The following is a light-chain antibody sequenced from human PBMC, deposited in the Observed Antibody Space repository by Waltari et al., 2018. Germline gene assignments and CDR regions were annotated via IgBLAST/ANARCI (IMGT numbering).Light chain of an antibody. J-gene: IGLJ3*02. V-gene: IGLV4-69*01. Sequence: QLVLTQSPSASASLGASVKLICTLSSGHSSNIIAWHQQQPEKGPRYLMKVNSDGSHSKGDEIPDRFSGSSSGAERYLTISSLQSEDEADYYCQTGGHGTWVFGGGTKLTVL. CDR1: SGHSSNI. CDR3: QTGGHGTWV. CDR2: VNSDGSH.